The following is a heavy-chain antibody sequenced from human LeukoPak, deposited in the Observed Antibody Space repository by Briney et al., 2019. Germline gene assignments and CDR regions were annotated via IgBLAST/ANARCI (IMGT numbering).Heavy chain of an antibody. CDR2: IWYDGSNK. CDR3: ARSGTTVTYYYGMDV. J-gene: IGHJ6*02. V-gene: IGHV3-33*01. Sequence: GGSLRLSCAASGFTFSSYGMHWVRQAPGKGLEWVAVIWYDGSNKYYADSVKGRFTISRDNSKNTLYLQMNSLRAEDTAVYYCARSGTTVTYYYGMDVWGQGTTVTVSS. CDR1: GFTFSSYG. D-gene: IGHD4-17*01.